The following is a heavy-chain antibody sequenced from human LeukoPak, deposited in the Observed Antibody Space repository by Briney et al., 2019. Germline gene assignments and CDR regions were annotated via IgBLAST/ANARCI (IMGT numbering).Heavy chain of an antibody. CDR1: GFVFSSYE. V-gene: IGHV3-48*03. CDR3: ARRWTSSYGMDV. Sequence: GGSLRLSCAAFGFVFSSYEMNWVRQAPGKRLEWVSYISSSGSTRYYADSVKGRFTISRDNAKNSLYLQVNSLRAEDTAIYYCARRWTSSYGMDVWGQGTTVTVSS. J-gene: IGHJ6*02. D-gene: IGHD2-2*01. CDR2: ISSSGSTR.